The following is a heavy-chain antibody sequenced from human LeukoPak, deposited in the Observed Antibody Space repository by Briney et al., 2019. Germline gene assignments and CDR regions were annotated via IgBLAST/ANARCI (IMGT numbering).Heavy chain of an antibody. CDR2: IYYSGSA. J-gene: IGHJ4*02. CDR3: ARVWYYYDSSGHYFLDY. Sequence: SETLSLTCSVSGGSISSSSYYWGWIRQPPGKGLEWIGTIYYSGSAYYNPSLKSRVTISVDTSKNQFSLKLSSVTAADTAVYYCARVWYYYDSSGHYFLDYWGQGTLVTVSS. D-gene: IGHD3-22*01. CDR1: GGSISSSSYY. V-gene: IGHV4-39*07.